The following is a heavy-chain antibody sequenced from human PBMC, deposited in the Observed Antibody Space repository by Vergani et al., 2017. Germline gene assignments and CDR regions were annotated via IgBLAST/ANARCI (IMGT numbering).Heavy chain of an antibody. D-gene: IGHD5-18*01. CDR3: AGCGYGYVTRPFDY. CDR2: IIPIFGTA. CDR1: GGTFSSYA. V-gene: IGHV1-69*01. J-gene: IGHJ4*02. Sequence: QVQLVQSGAEVKKPGSSVKVSCKASGGTFSSYAISWVRQAPGQGLEWMGGIIPIFGTANYAKKFQGRVTITADESTSTAYMELSSLISEDTAVYYCAGCGYGYVTRPFDYWGQGTLVTVSS.